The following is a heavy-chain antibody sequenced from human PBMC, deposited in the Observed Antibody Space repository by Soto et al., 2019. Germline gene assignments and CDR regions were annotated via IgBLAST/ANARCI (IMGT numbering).Heavy chain of an antibody. V-gene: IGHV3-15*01. Sequence: GESLKISCAASGFTFSNAWMSWVRQAPGKGLEWVGRIKSKTDGGTTDYAAPVKGRFTISRDDSKNTLYLQMNSLKTEDSAVYYCTTPLHWGSGSYYNYYGMDVWGQGTTVTVSS. D-gene: IGHD3-10*01. CDR2: IKSKTDGGTT. CDR3: TTPLHWGSGSYYNYYGMDV. CDR1: GFTFSNAW. J-gene: IGHJ6*02.